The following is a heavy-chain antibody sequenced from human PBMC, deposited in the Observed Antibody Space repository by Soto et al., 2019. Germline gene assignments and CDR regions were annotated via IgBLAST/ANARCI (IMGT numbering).Heavy chain of an antibody. V-gene: IGHV4-31*03. CDR2: IYSGST. Sequence: PSETLSLTCTVSGGSISSGGYYWSWIRQHPGKGLEWIGYIYSGSTYYNPSLKSRVTISVDRSKNQFSLKLSSVTAADTAVYYCARVPGPWGQGTLVTVSS. CDR3: ARVPGP. CDR1: GGSISSGGYY. J-gene: IGHJ5*02.